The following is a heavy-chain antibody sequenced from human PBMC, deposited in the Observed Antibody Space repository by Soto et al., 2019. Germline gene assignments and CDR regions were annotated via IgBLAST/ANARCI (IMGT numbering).Heavy chain of an antibody. CDR1: GFTFSSYG. V-gene: IGHV3-30*18. Sequence: LRLSCAASGFTFSSYGMHWVRQAPGKGLEWVAVISYDGSNKYYADSVKGRFTISRDNSKNTLYLQMNSLRAEDTAVYYCAKDLDTSAPYFDYWGQGTLVTVSS. CDR2: ISYDGSNK. CDR3: AKDLDTSAPYFDY. D-gene: IGHD5-18*01. J-gene: IGHJ4*02.